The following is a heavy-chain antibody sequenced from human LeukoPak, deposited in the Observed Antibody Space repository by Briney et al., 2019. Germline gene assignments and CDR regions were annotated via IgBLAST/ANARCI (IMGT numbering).Heavy chain of an antibody. Sequence: ASVKVSCKASGYTFTGYYMHWVRQAPGQGLEWMGWINPNRGGTNYAQKFQGRVTMTRETSISTAYMELSRMRSDDTAVYYCARSGKYDFWSGYPLGYWGQGTLVTVSS. CDR1: GYTFTGYY. CDR2: INPNRGGT. D-gene: IGHD3-3*01. CDR3: ARSGKYDFWSGYPLGY. V-gene: IGHV1-2*02. J-gene: IGHJ4*02.